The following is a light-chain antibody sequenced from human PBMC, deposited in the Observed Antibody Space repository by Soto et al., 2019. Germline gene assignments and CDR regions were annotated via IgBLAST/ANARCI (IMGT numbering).Light chain of an antibody. CDR2: GAS. J-gene: IGKJ3*01. V-gene: IGKV3-20*01. Sequence: EIVLTQSPGTLSLSPGDRATLSCRASQSVRSAYLAWYQQKPGQAPRLLIYGASTRATGIPDRFSGSGSGTDFTLTISRLEPEDFAVYYCQQSGSSPFTFGPGTKVYIK. CDR3: QQSGSSPFT. CDR1: QSVRSAY.